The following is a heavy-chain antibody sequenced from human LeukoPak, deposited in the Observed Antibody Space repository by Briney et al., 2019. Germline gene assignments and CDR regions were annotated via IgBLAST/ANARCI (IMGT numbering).Heavy chain of an antibody. Sequence: TSETLSLTCAVYGGSLSGSYWSWIRQPPGKGLEWIGEINHSGSANYNLSLKSRVTLSIDKSKNQFSLNLNSVTAADTAVYYCARARRDSGYYKVDYWGQGTLVTVSS. CDR1: GGSLSGSY. V-gene: IGHV4-34*01. CDR3: ARARRDSGYYKVDY. J-gene: IGHJ4*02. D-gene: IGHD3-3*01. CDR2: INHSGSA.